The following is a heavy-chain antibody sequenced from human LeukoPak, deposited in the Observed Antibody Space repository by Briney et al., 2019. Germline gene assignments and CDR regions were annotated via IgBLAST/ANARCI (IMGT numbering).Heavy chain of an antibody. CDR3: ARRDYVWGSYRPFDY. J-gene: IGHJ4*02. V-gene: IGHV4-34*01. CDR1: GGSFSGYY. D-gene: IGHD3-16*02. Sequence: PSETLSLTCAVYGGSFSGYYWSWIRQPPGKGLEWTGEINHSGSTNYNPSLKSRVTISVDTSKNQFSLKLSSVTAADTAVYYCARRDYVWGSYRPFDYWGQGTLVTVSS. CDR2: INHSGST.